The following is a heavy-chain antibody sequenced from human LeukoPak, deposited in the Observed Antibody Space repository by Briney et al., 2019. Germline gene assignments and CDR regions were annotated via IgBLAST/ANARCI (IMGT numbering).Heavy chain of an antibody. V-gene: IGHV3-53*01. J-gene: IGHJ3*02. CDR3: ARDFRDAFYI. Sequence: GGSLRLSCGASGFTLSNNYITWVRQAPRKGLEWVSIIYGGNNTYYADSVKGRFTISRDISKNTLFLQMNSLRVEDTAVYYCARDFRDAFYIWGQGTMVTVSS. CDR2: IYGGNNT. CDR1: GFTLSNNY.